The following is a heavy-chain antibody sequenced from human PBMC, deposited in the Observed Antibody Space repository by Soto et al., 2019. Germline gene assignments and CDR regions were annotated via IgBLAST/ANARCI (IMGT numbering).Heavy chain of an antibody. CDR1: GGSFSGYY. CDR2: INHSGST. J-gene: IGHJ6*03. CDR3: ARLGGYDYYYMDV. D-gene: IGHD2-15*01. Sequence: SEPLPLTCAVYGGSFSGYYWGWIRQPPGKGLEWIGEINHSGSTNYNPSLKSRVTISVDTSKNQFSLKLSSVTAADTAVYYCARLGGYDYYYMDVWGKGTTVTVSS. V-gene: IGHV4-34*01.